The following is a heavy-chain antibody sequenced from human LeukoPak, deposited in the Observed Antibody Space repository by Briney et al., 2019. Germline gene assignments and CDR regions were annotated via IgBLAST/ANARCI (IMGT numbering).Heavy chain of an antibody. J-gene: IGHJ4*02. D-gene: IGHD6-6*01. CDR1: GASISSTSYC. V-gene: IGHV4-61*09. CDR3: AGGRDIAAPWVLIRDNGFDY. CDR2: IHTSGST. Sequence: SETLSLTCTVSGASISSTSYCWGWIRQPAGKGLEWIGHIHTSGSTNYNPSLKSRVTISVDTSKNQFSLKLSSVTAADTAVYYCAGGRDIAAPWVLIRDNGFDYWGQGTLVTVSS.